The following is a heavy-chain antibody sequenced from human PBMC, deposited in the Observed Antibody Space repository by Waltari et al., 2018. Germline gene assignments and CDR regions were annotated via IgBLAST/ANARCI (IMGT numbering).Heavy chain of an antibody. V-gene: IGHV6-1*01. CDR1: RDSVSSNSGA. Sequence: QVQLQQSGPGLVKPSQTLSLTCAISRDSVSSNSGAWNWIRQSPSRGLEWLGRTYYRSKWYNDYAVSVKSRITINPDTSRNQFSLQLDSVISEDTAVYYCTRGDGYTGFDYWGQGTLVTVSS. CDR2: TYYRSKWYN. D-gene: IGHD5-12*01. J-gene: IGHJ4*02. CDR3: TRGDGYTGFDY.